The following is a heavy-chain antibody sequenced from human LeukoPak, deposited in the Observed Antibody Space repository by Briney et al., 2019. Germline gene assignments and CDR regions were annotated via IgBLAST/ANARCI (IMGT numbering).Heavy chain of an antibody. V-gene: IGHV1-24*01. J-gene: IGHJ4*02. D-gene: IGHD3-10*01. CDR3: ATEGKMVRGVYTDY. CDR1: GYTLTELS. CDR2: FDPEDGET. Sequence: GASVKVSCKVSGYTLTELSMHWVRQAPGKGLEWMGRFDPEDGETIYAQKFQGRVTMTADTPTDTVYMELSSLRSEDTAVYYCATEGKMVRGVYTDYWSQGTLVTVSS.